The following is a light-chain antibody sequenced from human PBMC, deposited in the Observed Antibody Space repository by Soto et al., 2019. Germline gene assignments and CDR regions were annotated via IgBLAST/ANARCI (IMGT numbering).Light chain of an antibody. V-gene: IGLV1-44*01. CDR1: SSNIGSNT. J-gene: IGLJ2*01. CDR2: SNN. CDR3: AAWDDSLNGPV. Sequence: QSALTQPPSASGTPGQRVTISCSGSSSNIGSNTVNWYQQLPGTAPKLLIYSNNQRPSGVPDRFSGSKSGTSASLAISGLQSEDEADYYCAAAWDDSLNGPVFGGGTKVTVL.